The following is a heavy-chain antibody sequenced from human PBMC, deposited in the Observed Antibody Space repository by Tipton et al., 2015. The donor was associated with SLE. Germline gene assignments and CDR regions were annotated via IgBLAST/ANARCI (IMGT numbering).Heavy chain of an antibody. D-gene: IGHD6-13*01. V-gene: IGHV1-18*04. J-gene: IGHJ6*02. Sequence: QLVQSGAEVKKPGASVKVSCKASGYNFTSYGITWVRQAPGQGLEWMGWISAYNGNTNDAQKFQGRVTMTTDTSTSTAYMDLRSLRSDDTAVYYCARSSRVSAAGTFYYHGMDVWGQGTTVIVSS. CDR3: ARSSRVSAAGTFYYHGMDV. CDR1: GYNFTSYG. CDR2: ISAYNGNT.